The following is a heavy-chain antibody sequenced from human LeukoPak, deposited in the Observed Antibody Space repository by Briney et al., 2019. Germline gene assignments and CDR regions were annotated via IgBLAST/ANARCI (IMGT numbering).Heavy chain of an antibody. D-gene: IGHD3-10*01. V-gene: IGHV3-23*01. CDR1: GFTFGTYA. Sequence: GGSLRLSCAASGFTFGTYAMSWVRQAPGKVLEWVSAITDTGGDTYSADSVKGRFIISRDNSKNTLYLQMNGLRAEDTAVYYCVKGSSGSRPYYFDYWGQGTLVTVSS. J-gene: IGHJ4*02. CDR2: ITDTGGDT. CDR3: VKGSSGSRPYYFDY.